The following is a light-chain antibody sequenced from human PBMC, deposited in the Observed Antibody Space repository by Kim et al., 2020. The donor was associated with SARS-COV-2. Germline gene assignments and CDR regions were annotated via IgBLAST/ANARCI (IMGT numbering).Light chain of an antibody. J-gene: IGLJ3*02. Sequence: NFMLTQPHSVSESPGKKVTISCTRSSGSIASNYVQWYQQRPGSSPTTVIYEDNQRPSGVPDRFSGSIDSSSNSASLTISGLKTEDEADYYCQSYDSSKWVFGGGTQLTVL. CDR1: SGSIASNY. V-gene: IGLV6-57*01. CDR3: QSYDSSKWV. CDR2: EDN.